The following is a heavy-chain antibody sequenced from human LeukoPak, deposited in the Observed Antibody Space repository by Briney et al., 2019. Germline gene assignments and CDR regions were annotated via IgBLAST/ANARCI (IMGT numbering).Heavy chain of an antibody. D-gene: IGHD2-15*01. V-gene: IGHV3-30-3*01. CDR3: ARPQYCSAGSCFYYFDY. CDR2: ISYDGSSQ. CDR1: GFTFSSYD. J-gene: IGHJ4*02. Sequence: GRSLRLSCTASGFTFSSYDMDWVRQAPGKGLEWVAVISYDGSSQYYADSVKGRFTISRDNSKNTLYLQMNSLRADDTAVYYCARPQYCSAGSCFYYFDYWGQGTLVTVSP.